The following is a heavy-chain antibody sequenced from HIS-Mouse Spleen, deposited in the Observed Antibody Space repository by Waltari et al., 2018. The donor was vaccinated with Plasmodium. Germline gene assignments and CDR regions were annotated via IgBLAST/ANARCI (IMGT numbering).Heavy chain of an antibody. Sequence: QVQLQESGPGLVKPSETLSLTCTVSGYSISSGYYWGWIRQPPGKGLEWIGSIYHSGGTYYNPSLKSRVTISVDTSKNQCSLKLSSVTAADTAVYYCARVDYGSGDYYYYYGMDVWGQGTTVTVSS. D-gene: IGHD3-10*01. CDR2: IYHSGGT. CDR1: GYSISSGYY. CDR3: ARVDYGSGDYYYYYGMDV. J-gene: IGHJ6*02. V-gene: IGHV4-38-2*02.